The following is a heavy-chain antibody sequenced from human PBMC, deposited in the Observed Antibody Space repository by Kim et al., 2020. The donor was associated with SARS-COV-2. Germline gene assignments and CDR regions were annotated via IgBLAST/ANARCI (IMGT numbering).Heavy chain of an antibody. CDR2: IYHSGST. CDR1: GYSISSGYY. CDR3: ARAVDYYDSSPYFDY. Sequence: SETLSLTCTVSGYSISSGYYWGWIRQPPGKGLEWIGSIYHSGSTYYNPSLKSRVTISVDTSKNQFSLKLSSVTAADTAVYYCARAVDYYDSSPYFDYWGQGTLVTVSS. J-gene: IGHJ4*02. V-gene: IGHV4-38-2*02. D-gene: IGHD3-22*01.